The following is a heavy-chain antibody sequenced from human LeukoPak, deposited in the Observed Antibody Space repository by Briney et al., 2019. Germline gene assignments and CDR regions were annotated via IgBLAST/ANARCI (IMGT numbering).Heavy chain of an antibody. CDR3: ARALTGGGYNYYFDY. V-gene: IGHV1-18*01. Sequence: ASVKVSCKASGYTFTSYGISWMRQAPGQGLEWMGWISAYNGNTNYAQKLQGRVTMTTDTSTSTAYMELRSLRSDDTAVYYCARALTGGGYNYYFDYWGQGTLVTVSS. D-gene: IGHD5-24*01. CDR2: ISAYNGNT. CDR1: GYTFTSYG. J-gene: IGHJ4*02.